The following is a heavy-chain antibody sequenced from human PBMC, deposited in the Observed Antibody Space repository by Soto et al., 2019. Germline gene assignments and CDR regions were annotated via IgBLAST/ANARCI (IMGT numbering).Heavy chain of an antibody. V-gene: IGHV3-23*01. J-gene: IGHJ4*02. D-gene: IGHD3-3*01. CDR2: ISGSGGST. CDR3: AKGDFWRTKPFDY. CDR1: GFTFSSYA. Sequence: EVQLLESGGGLVQPGGSLRLSCAASGFTFSSYAMSWVRQAPGKGLEWVSAISGSGGSTYYADSGKGRFTISRDNSKNTLYLQMNSLRAEDTAVYYCAKGDFWRTKPFDYWGQGTLVTVSS.